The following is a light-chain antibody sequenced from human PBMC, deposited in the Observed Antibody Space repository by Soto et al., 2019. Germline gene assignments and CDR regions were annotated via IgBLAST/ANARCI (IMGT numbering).Light chain of an antibody. V-gene: IGKV2-40*01. CDR3: QQFKNYPIT. J-gene: IGKJ5*01. CDR2: AAS. Sequence: DIVMTQTPLSLPVTPGEPASISCMSSQSLLHSDDGNTYLDWYLQKPGAAPKLLIYAASALHSGAPSRFSGSGSGTDFTLTISSLHPEDFAVYFCQQFKNYPITFGQGTRLEIK. CDR1: QSLLHSDDGNTY.